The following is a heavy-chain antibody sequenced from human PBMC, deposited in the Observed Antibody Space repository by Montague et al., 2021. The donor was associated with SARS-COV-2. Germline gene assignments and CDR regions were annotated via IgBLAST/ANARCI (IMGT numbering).Heavy chain of an antibody. CDR3: AREEMKYSSIWSTGGNWFDP. J-gene: IGHJ5*02. CDR2: IYYSGST. D-gene: IGHD6-13*01. Sequence: SETLSLTCTVSGGSISSSSYYWGWIRQPPGKGLEWIGSIYYSGSTYYNPSLKSRVTISVDTSKNQFSLKLSSVTAADTAVYYCAREEMKYSSIWSTGGNWFDPWGQGTLVTVSS. V-gene: IGHV4-39*02. CDR1: GGSISSSSYY.